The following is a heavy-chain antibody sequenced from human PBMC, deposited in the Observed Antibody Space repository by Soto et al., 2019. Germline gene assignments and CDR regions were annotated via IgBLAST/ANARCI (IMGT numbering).Heavy chain of an antibody. CDR2: IIPIFGTA. CDR3: ASSISCGGDCYSDFDY. J-gene: IGHJ4*02. V-gene: IGHV1-69*13. D-gene: IGHD2-21*02. Sequence: SVKVSCKASGGTFSSYAISWVRQAPGQGLEWMGGIIPIFGTANYAQKFQGRVTITADESTSTAYMELSSLRSEDTAVYYCASSISCGGDCYSDFDYWGQGTLVTVSS. CDR1: GGTFSSYA.